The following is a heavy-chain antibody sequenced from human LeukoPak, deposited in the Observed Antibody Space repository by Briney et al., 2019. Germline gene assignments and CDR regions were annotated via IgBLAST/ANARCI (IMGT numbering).Heavy chain of an antibody. CDR3: ARSLTAAAGTSSFDY. CDR2: IYSGGST. D-gene: IGHD6-13*01. CDR1: GFTVSSNY. Sequence: GGSLRLSCAASGFTVSSNYMSWVRQAPGKGLEWVSVIYSGGSTYYADSVKGRFTISRDNSKNTLYLQMNSLGAEDTAVYYCARSLTAAAGTSSFDYWGQGTLVTVSS. V-gene: IGHV3-53*01. J-gene: IGHJ4*02.